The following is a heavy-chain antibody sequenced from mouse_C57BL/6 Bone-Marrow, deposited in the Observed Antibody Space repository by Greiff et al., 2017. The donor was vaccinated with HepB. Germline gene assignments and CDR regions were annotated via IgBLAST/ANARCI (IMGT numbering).Heavy chain of an antibody. CDR3: ARTGDLYYGYEGYAMDY. D-gene: IGHD2-2*01. Sequence: EVQLVESGPSLVRPSQTLSLTCTVTGFSINSDCYWIWIRQFPGNKLEYIGYTFYSGITYYNPSLESRTYITRDTSKNQFSLKLSSVTTEDTATYYCARTGDLYYGYEGYAMDYWGQGTSVTVSS. CDR2: TFYSGIT. CDR1: GFSINSDCY. J-gene: IGHJ4*01. V-gene: IGHV3-3*01.